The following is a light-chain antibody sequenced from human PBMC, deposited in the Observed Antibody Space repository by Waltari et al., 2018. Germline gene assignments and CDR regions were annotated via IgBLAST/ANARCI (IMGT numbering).Light chain of an antibody. CDR2: ASN. Sequence: QSVLTQPPSVSGAPGQRVSLSCTGSSSNIGAGYDVHWYQQIPGTAPKLLIYASNTRPAGVPDRFSGSKSGPSASLTITGLQAEDDGDDYGQSYDSSRTVVFGAGTKLTVL. V-gene: IGLV1-40*01. CDR3: QSYDSSRTVV. J-gene: IGLJ2*01. CDR1: SSNIGAGYD.